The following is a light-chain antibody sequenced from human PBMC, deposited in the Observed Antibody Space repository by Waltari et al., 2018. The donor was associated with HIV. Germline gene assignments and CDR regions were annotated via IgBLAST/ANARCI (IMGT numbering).Light chain of an antibody. Sequence: DIQMIQSTSFLSASVGDKPTITCQASQDIRHYLNWYQKKAGKAPKLLIYDASKLQTGVPSRFSGSDSGTDLTLTITSLQSEDIGTYYCQQYADLPLTFGGGTQVEIK. CDR2: DAS. V-gene: IGKV1-33*01. J-gene: IGKJ4*01. CDR3: QQYADLPLT. CDR1: QDIRHY.